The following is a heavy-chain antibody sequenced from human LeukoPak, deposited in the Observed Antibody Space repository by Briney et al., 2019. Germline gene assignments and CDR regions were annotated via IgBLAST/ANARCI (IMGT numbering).Heavy chain of an antibody. V-gene: IGHV1-46*01. CDR1: GYTLTELS. CDR3: AREKMGGPFDP. D-gene: IGHD3-16*01. J-gene: IGHJ5*02. CDR2: INPSGGST. Sequence: ASVKVSCKVSGYTLTELSMHWVRQAPGQGLEWMGIINPSGGSTSYAQKFQGRVTMTRDTSTSTVYMELSSLRSEDTAVYYCAREKMGGPFDPWGQGTLVTVSS.